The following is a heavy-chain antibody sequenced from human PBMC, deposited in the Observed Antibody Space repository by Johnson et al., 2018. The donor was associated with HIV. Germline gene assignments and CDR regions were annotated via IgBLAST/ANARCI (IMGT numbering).Heavy chain of an antibody. D-gene: IGHD2-2*01. CDR3: AKDSSSRMGFPGFDI. CDR1: RLTFSSYG. J-gene: IGHJ3*02. V-gene: IGHV3-30*02. CDR2: IRYDGSEK. Sequence: QMQLVESGGGVVQPGGSLRLSCAASRLTFSSYGMHWVRQAPGKGLEWVTFIRYDGSEKYFADSVKGRFTISRDNSKNTLYLQMSSLRLEDTALYYCAKDSSSRMGFPGFDIWGPGTMVTVSS.